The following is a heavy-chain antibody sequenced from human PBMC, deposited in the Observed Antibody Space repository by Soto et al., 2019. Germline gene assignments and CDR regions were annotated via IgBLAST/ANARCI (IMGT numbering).Heavy chain of an antibody. J-gene: IGHJ6*02. CDR1: GCSISSSSYY. V-gene: IGHV4-39*01. Sequence: SETLSLTCTVSGCSISSSSYYWGRIRQPPGKGLEWVGSIYYSGSTYYNPSLKSLVTIAVDTSKNQSSLKLSSVTAAHTALYYCGRLNYDFWSGYHPTAFYGMEVWGQGTKVNVSS. CDR3: GRLNYDFWSGYHPTAFYGMEV. CDR2: IYYSGST. D-gene: IGHD3-3*01.